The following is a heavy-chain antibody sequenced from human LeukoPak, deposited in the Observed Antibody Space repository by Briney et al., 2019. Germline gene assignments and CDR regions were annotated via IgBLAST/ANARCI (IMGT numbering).Heavy chain of an antibody. CDR2: INHSGST. CDR1: GGSFSGYY. D-gene: IGHD3-3*01. CDR3: ARGRAPWSGKYPLIGMDV. V-gene: IGHV4-34*01. Sequence: SETLSLTCAVYGGSFSGYYWSWIRQPPGKGREWIGEINHSGSTNYNPSLKSRVTISVDTSKNQFSLKLSSVTAADTAVYYCARGRAPWSGKYPLIGMDVWGQGTTVTVSS. J-gene: IGHJ6*02.